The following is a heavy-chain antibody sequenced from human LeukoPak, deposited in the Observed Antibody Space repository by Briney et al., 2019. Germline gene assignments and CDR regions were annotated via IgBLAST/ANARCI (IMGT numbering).Heavy chain of an antibody. Sequence: PGASLRLSCAASGFTFSSYKMNWVRQAPGKGLEWVSAISGSGGSTYYADSVKGRFTISRDNSKNTLYLQMNSLRAEDTAVYYCAKEGVGATNPFDYWGQGTLVTVSS. CDR2: ISGSGGST. D-gene: IGHD1-26*01. V-gene: IGHV3-23*01. CDR1: GFTFSSYK. CDR3: AKEGVGATNPFDY. J-gene: IGHJ4*02.